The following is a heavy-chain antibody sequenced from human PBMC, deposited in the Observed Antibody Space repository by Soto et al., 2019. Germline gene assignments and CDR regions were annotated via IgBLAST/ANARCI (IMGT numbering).Heavy chain of an antibody. CDR3: ARVSLRFLEWLPHSAFDY. V-gene: IGHV1-18*04. J-gene: IGHJ4*02. CDR2: ISAYNGNT. Sequence: GASVKVSCKASGYTFTSYGISWVRQAPGQGLEWMGWISAYNGNTNYAQKLQGRVTMTTDTSTSTAYMELRSLRSDDTAVYYCARVSLRFLEWLPHSAFDYWGQGTLVTVSS. CDR1: GYTFTSYG. D-gene: IGHD3-3*01.